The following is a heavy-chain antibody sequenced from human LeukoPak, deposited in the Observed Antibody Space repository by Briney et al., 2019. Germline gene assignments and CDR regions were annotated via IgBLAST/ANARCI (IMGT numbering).Heavy chain of an antibody. CDR3: ARDWGSSGWYNWFDP. D-gene: IGHD6-19*01. V-gene: IGHV3-30*03. J-gene: IGHJ5*02. CDR1: GFSIGNYG. Sequence: QPGGSLRLSYAVSGFSIGNYGMHWVRQAPDKGLEWVAMISHDGGAKHYGDSVKGRLTISRDNSENTLYLQMNSLRVEDTAVYYCARDWGSSGWYNWFDPWGQGTLVTVSS. CDR2: ISHDGGAK.